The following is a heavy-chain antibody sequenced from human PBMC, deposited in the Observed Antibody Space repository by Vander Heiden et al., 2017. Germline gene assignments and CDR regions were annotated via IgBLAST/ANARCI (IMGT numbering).Heavy chain of an antibody. J-gene: IGHJ6*02. Sequence: QVQPVPSGAEVTKPGASVKVACKVSGYTLTDLSMHWVRQAPGKGLEWMGGFDPEDGETIYAQKFQGRVTMTEDTSTDTAYMELSSLRSEDTAVYYCATDLGYYGSGSYSGMDVWGQGTTVTVSS. CDR1: GYTLTDLS. CDR3: ATDLGYYGSGSYSGMDV. V-gene: IGHV1-24*01. D-gene: IGHD3-10*01. CDR2: FDPEDGET.